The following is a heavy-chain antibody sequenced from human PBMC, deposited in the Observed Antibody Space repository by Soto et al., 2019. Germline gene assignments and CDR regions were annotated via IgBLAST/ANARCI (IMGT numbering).Heavy chain of an antibody. V-gene: IGHV3-72*01. CDR2: TRNKANSYTT. CDR3: HASSGGYSGYGARDY. CDR1: GFTFSDHY. Sequence: GGSLRLSCAASGFTFSDHYMDWVRQAPGKGLEWVGRTRNKANSYTTEYAASVKGRFTISRDDSKNSLYLQMNSLKTEDTAVYYCHASSGGYSGYGARDYWGQGTLVTVSS. D-gene: IGHD5-12*01. J-gene: IGHJ4*02.